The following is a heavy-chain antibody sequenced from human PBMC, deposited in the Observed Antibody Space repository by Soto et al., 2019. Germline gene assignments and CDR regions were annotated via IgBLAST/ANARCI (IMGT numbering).Heavy chain of an antibody. CDR1: GFTVSSNY. J-gene: IGHJ4*02. D-gene: IGHD1-1*01. CDR2: IYSGGST. Sequence: EVPLVESGGGLVQPGGSLRLSCAASGFTVSSNYMSWVRQAPGKGLEWVSVIYSGGSTYYADSVKGRFTISRDNSKNTLYLQMNSLRAEDTAVYYCARDGDWNALEYYFDYWGQGTLVTVSS. V-gene: IGHV3-66*01. CDR3: ARDGDWNALEYYFDY.